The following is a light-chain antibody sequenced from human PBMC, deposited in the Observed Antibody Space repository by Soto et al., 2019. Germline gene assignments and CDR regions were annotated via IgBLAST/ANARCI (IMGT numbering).Light chain of an antibody. CDR1: QSVSSSY. CDR3: QQYGNSPPT. Sequence: EIVLTQSPGTLSLSPGERATLSCRASQSVSSSYLAWYQQKPGQAPRLLIYGASSRATGIPDRFSGTGSGTDFTLTISRLKPEDFAVYYCQQYGNSPPTFGPGTKVDIK. CDR2: GAS. J-gene: IGKJ3*01. V-gene: IGKV3-20*01.